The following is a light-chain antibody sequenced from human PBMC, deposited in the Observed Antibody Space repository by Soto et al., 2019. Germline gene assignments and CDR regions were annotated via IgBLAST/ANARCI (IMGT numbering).Light chain of an antibody. CDR3: QQANSYPRT. J-gene: IGKJ1*01. V-gene: IGKV1-12*01. CDR2: AAY. Sequence: DIQMTQSPSSVSASVGDRVTISCRASQGIRSWLAWYQQKQGKAPKLLIYAAYSLQSGVPSRFSGSGSGTDCTLTISSLQPEDFATYYCQQANSYPRTFGQGTKVEIK. CDR1: QGIRSW.